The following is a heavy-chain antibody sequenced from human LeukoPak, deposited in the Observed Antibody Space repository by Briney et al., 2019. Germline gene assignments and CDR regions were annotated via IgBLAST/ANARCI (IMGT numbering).Heavy chain of an antibody. CDR1: GFTVSNNY. D-gene: IGHD3-9*01. Sequence: PGGSLRPSCAASGFTVSNNYMNWVRQAPGKGLEWVSLIYSGGTTYYADSVKGRFTISRDNSKNTLYLQMNSLRAEDTAVYYCAKELRYFDPGYFDYWGQGTLVTVSS. CDR3: AKELRYFDPGYFDY. J-gene: IGHJ4*02. V-gene: IGHV3-53*05. CDR2: IYSGGTT.